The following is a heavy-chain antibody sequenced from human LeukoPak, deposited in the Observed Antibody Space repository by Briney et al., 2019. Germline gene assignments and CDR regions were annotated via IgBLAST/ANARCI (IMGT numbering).Heavy chain of an antibody. Sequence: GGSLRLSCTASGFTFGDYAMSWVRQAPGKGLEWVGFIRSKAYGGTTEYAASVKGRFTISRDDSKSIAYLQMNSLKTEDTAVYYCTRDRVTTVRGEEGHDYWGQGTLVTVSS. CDR3: TRDRVTTVRGEEGHDY. CDR2: IRSKAYGGTT. CDR1: GFTFGDYA. V-gene: IGHV3-49*04. J-gene: IGHJ4*02. D-gene: IGHD3-10*01.